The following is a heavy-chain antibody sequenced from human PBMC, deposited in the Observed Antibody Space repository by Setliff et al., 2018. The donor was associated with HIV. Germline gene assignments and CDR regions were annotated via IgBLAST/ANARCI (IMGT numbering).Heavy chain of an antibody. CDR1: GFIFRYYA. CDR3: ARDRQPLTQWGVSPYHYAVDV. CDR2: IDSDGGSA. D-gene: IGHD1-26*01. V-gene: IGHV3-64*02. J-gene: IGHJ6*02. Sequence: PGGSLRLSCAASGFIFRYYAIHWVRQAPGKGLEYVSGIDSDGGSAYYADSVKGRFTISRDNSKNTLYLQMGSLRNEDMAVYFCARDRQPLTQWGVSPYHYAVDVWGQGTTVTVSS.